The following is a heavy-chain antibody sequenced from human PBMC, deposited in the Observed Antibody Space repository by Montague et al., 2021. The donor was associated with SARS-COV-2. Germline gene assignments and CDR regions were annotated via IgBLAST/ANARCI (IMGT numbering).Heavy chain of an antibody. CDR1: GGSISIGRYY. CDR3: ARVGVGTMVRGVIPAYYYYGMDV. Sequence: TLSLTCTVSGGSISIGRYYWNWIRQPAGKGLEWIGRIYTSGSTNYNPSLKSRVSISADTSNNQVSLKLSSVTAADTAVYYCARVGVGTMVRGVIPAYYYYGMDVWGQGTTVTVSS. CDR2: IYTSGST. D-gene: IGHD3-10*01. J-gene: IGHJ6*02. V-gene: IGHV4-61*02.